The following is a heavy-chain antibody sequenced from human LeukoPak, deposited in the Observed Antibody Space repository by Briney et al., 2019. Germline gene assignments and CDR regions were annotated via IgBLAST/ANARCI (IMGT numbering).Heavy chain of an antibody. J-gene: IGHJ3*02. Sequence: ASVKVSCKASGYTFTSYDINWVRQATGQGLEWMGWMNPNSGNTGYAQKFQGRVTMTRNTSISTAYMELSSLRSEDTAVYYCARLSKVRGVITYDAFDIWGQGTMVTVSS. V-gene: IGHV1-8*01. CDR3: ARLSKVRGVITYDAFDI. D-gene: IGHD3-10*01. CDR1: GYTFTSYD. CDR2: MNPNSGNT.